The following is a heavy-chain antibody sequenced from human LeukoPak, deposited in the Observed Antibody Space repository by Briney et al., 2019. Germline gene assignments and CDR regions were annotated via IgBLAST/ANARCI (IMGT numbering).Heavy chain of an antibody. CDR2: ISHTSSSI. CDR3: ARVGGNYGYFDN. D-gene: IGHD1-26*01. V-gene: IGHV3-48*02. Sequence: GGSLRLSCAASGFPFSPYGMNWVRQAPGKGLEWISYISHTSSSIAYADSVKGRFTISRDNAANSLSLQMNGLRDEDTAVYYCARVGGNYGYFDNWGQGTLVTVSS. J-gene: IGHJ4*02. CDR1: GFPFSPYG.